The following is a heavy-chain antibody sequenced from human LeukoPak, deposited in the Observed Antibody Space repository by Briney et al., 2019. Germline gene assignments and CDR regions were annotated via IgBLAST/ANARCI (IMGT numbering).Heavy chain of an antibody. CDR2: ISSSSSYT. V-gene: IGHV3-11*06. D-gene: IGHD6-13*01. CDR1: GFTFSDYY. CDR3: AREWIPYSRDDY. J-gene: IGHJ4*02. Sequence: PGGSLRLACAASGFTFSDYYMSWIRQAPGKGLEWVSYISSSSSYTNYADSVKGRFTISRDNAKNSLYLQMNSLRAEDTAVYYCAREWIPYSRDDYWGQGTLVTVSS.